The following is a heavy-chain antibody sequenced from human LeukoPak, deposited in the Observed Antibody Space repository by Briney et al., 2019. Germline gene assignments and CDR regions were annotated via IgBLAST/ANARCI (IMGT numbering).Heavy chain of an antibody. CDR1: GGSIRSSYYY. Sequence: PSETLSLTCTVSGGSIRSSYYYWGWIRQPPGKGLEWVANIKQDGSEKYYVDSVKGRFTVSRDNAKNSLYLQMNSLRAEDTAVYYCARAYSIAAKKNGYWFDPWGQGTLVTVSS. J-gene: IGHJ5*02. V-gene: IGHV3-7*01. CDR2: IKQDGSEK. CDR3: ARAYSIAAKKNGYWFDP. D-gene: IGHD6-13*01.